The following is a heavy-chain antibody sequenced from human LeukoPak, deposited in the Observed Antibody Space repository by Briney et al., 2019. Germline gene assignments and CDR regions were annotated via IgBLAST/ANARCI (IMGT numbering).Heavy chain of an antibody. CDR1: GFTFTIYW. J-gene: IGHJ4*02. CDR2: IKEDGSEK. V-gene: IGHV3-7*01. D-gene: IGHD3-22*01. CDR3: ARATYYYDSSGPAAY. Sequence: PGGSLRLSCAASGFTFTIYWMSWVRQAPGKGLEWVANIKEDGSEKYYVDSVKGRFTTSRDNAKNSLYLQMNSLRAEDTAVYYCARATYYYDSSGPAAYWGQGTLVTVSS.